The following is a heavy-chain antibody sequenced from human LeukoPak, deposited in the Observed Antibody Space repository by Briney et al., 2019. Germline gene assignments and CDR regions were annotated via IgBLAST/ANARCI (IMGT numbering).Heavy chain of an antibody. D-gene: IGHD3-22*01. CDR3: ARARNYYDSSDYYYEGDAFDI. CDR2: IYYSGST. J-gene: IGHJ3*02. V-gene: IGHV4-59*01. CDR1: GGSISSNY. Sequence: KPSETLSLTCTVSGGSISSNYWSWIRQPPGKELEWIGYIYYSGSTNYNPSLKSRVTISVDTSKNQFSLKLSSVTAADTAVYYCARARNYYDSSDYYYEGDAFDIWGQGTMVTVSS.